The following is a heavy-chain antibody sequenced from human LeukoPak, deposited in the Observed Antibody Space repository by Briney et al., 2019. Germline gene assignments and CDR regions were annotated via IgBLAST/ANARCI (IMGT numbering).Heavy chain of an antibody. D-gene: IGHD5-18*01. Sequence: SETLSLTCTVSGGSISSYYWSWIRQPAGKGLEWIGRIYTSGSTNYNPSLKSRVTMSVDTSKNQFSLKLSSVTAADTAVYYCAREDVVLPGTGYSYGYYYYGIDVWGQGTTVTVSS. J-gene: IGHJ6*02. CDR3: AREDVVLPGTGYSYGYYYYGIDV. CDR2: IYTSGST. V-gene: IGHV4-4*07. CDR1: GGSISSYY.